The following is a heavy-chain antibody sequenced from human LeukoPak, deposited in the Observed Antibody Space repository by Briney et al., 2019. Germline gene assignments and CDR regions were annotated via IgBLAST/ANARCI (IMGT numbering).Heavy chain of an antibody. J-gene: IGHJ4*02. CDR3: ARTSSPVIPGYFDY. CDR1: GYTFTSYY. CDR2: TNPSGGST. Sequence: ASVKVSCKASGYTFTSYYMHWVRQAPGQGLEWMGITNPSGGSTSYAQKFQGRVTMTTDTSTSTAYMELRSLRSDDTAVYYCARTSSPVIPGYFDYWGQGTLVTVSS. D-gene: IGHD3-16*02. V-gene: IGHV1-46*01.